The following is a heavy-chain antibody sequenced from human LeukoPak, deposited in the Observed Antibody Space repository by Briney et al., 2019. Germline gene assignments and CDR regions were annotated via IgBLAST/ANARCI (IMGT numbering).Heavy chain of an antibody. CDR2: IIPIFGTA. J-gene: IGHJ3*02. V-gene: IGHV1-69*13. CDR1: GGTFISYA. D-gene: IGHD6-25*01. Sequence: SVKVSCKASGGTFISYAISWVRQAPGQGLEWMGGIIPIFGTANYAQKFQGRVTITADESTSTAYMELSSLRSDDTAVYYCATGSRVFAFDIWGQGTMVTVSS. CDR3: ATGSRVFAFDI.